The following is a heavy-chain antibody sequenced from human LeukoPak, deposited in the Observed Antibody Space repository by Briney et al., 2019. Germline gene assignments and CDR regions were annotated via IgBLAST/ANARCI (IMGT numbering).Heavy chain of an antibody. CDR2: ISGSGGST. CDR1: GFTFSSYG. Sequence: GGTLRLSCAASGFTFSSYGMSWVRQAPGKGLEWVSAISGSGGSTYYADSVKGRFTISRDNSKNTLYLQMNSLRAEDTAVYYCARDKNYGDSFLLDYWGQGTLVTVSS. V-gene: IGHV3-23*01. CDR3: ARDKNYGDSFLLDY. J-gene: IGHJ4*02. D-gene: IGHD4-17*01.